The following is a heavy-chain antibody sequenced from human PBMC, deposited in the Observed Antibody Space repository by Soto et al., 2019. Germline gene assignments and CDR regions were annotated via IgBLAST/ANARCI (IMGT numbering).Heavy chain of an antibody. CDR2: ISGDGKST. D-gene: IGHD2-8*02. CDR1: GFTFNAHA. Sequence: EVEVLESGGGLQQPGGSLRLSCVASGFTFNAHAMTWVRQGPGVGLEWTSSISGDGKSTYYADSVKGRFTVPRDNSKNTLTLQMNSLRVEDTATYYCVKDWTGNKCPCLDVWGQGTTVTVSS. J-gene: IGHJ6*02. V-gene: IGHV3-23*01. CDR3: VKDWTGNKCPCLDV.